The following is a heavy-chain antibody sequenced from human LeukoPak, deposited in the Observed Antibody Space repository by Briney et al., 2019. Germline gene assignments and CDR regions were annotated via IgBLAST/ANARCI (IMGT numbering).Heavy chain of an antibody. CDR1: GGTFSSYA. CDR3: AGGEDYYDSSGYVHY. V-gene: IGHV1-69*13. CDR2: IIPIFGTA. Sequence: SVKVSCKASGGTFSSYAISWVRQAPGQGLEWMGGIIPIFGTANYAQKFQGRVTITADESTSTAYMELSSLRSEDTAVYYCAGGEDYYDSSGYVHYWGQGTLVTVSS. J-gene: IGHJ4*02. D-gene: IGHD3-22*01.